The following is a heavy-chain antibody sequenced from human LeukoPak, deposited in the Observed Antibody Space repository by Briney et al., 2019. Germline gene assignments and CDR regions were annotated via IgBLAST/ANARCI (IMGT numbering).Heavy chain of an antibody. J-gene: IGHJ4*02. D-gene: IGHD3-3*01. CDR2: INAYDGNT. Sequence: GAAVKVSYKASGYTFNSYGISWGRRAAGQGEEWMGYINAYDGNTNYAQNFHGRVTMTTATSTTTGYMELRSLRSDDTAVYYCARVGTITIFGGDYWGQGTLVTVSS. V-gene: IGHV1-18*01. CDR1: GYTFNSYG. CDR3: ARVGTITIFGGDY.